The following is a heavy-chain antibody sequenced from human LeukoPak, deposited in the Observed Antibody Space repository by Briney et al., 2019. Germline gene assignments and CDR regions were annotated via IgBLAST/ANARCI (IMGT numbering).Heavy chain of an antibody. CDR1: GYTFTGYY. D-gene: IGHD7-27*01. Sequence: ASVKVSCKASGYTFTGYYMHWVRQAPGQGLEWMGWINPNSGGTNYAQKFQGRVTMTRDASISTAYMELSRLRSDDTAVYYCARGPVELGDAFDIWGQGTMVTVSS. J-gene: IGHJ3*02. V-gene: IGHV1-2*02. CDR2: INPNSGGT. CDR3: ARGPVELGDAFDI.